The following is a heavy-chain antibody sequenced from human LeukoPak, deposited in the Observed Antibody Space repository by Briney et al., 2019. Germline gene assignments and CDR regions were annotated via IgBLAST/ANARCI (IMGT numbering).Heavy chain of an antibody. D-gene: IGHD3-22*01. Sequence: ASVKVSCKASGYTFTGYYIHWVRQAPGQGLEWMGWINLNSGGTNYAQKFQGRVTMTRDTSISTAYMELSRLRSDDTAVYYCARGENFYDSSAYYQGDACDIWGQGTMVTVSS. V-gene: IGHV1-2*02. CDR2: INLNSGGT. CDR1: GYTFTGYY. J-gene: IGHJ3*02. CDR3: ARGENFYDSSAYYQGDACDI.